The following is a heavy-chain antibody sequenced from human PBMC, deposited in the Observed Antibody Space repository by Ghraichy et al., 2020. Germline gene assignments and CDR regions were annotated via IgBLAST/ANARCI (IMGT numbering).Heavy chain of an antibody. CDR1: GDSVSKTTST. J-gene: IGHJ4*02. V-gene: IGHV6-1*01. Sequence: SQTLSLTCAISGDSVSKTTSTWTWIRQSPSRGLEWLGRTYYRSKWFRDYALSVKSRISINPDTTKNQLSLQINSVTPDDTAVYYCARTSYGDGFDYWGQGTLVTVSS. D-gene: IGHD4-17*01. CDR3: ARTSYGDGFDY. CDR2: TYYRSKWFR.